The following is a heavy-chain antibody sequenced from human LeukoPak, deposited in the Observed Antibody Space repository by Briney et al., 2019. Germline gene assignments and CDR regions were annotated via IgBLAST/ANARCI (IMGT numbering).Heavy chain of an antibody. D-gene: IGHD1-26*01. Sequence: SETLSLTCTVSGGSISSYYWSWIRQPPRKGLEWIGYIYYSGSTNYNPSLKSRVTISVDTSKNQFSLKLSSVTAADTAVYYCASSYSGSYYDYWGQGTLVTVSS. J-gene: IGHJ4*02. CDR1: GGSISSYY. V-gene: IGHV4-59*01. CDR3: ASSYSGSYYDY. CDR2: IYYSGST.